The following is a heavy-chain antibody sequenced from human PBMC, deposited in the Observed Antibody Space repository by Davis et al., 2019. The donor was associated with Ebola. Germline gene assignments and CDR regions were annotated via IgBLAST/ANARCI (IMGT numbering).Heavy chain of an antibody. J-gene: IGHJ6*03. D-gene: IGHD6-19*01. CDR2: IYSSGSS. CDR1: GVSISRGGYY. CDR3: ATSANTGWPLGHYHMDV. Sequence: PSETLSLTCNVSGVSISRGGYYWNWIRQHPGKGLEWIGSIYSSGSSDYNPSLKSRITISLDTSKNQFALNLTSVTAADTAVYHCATSANTGWPLGHYHMDVWGKGTTITVSS. V-gene: IGHV4-31*03.